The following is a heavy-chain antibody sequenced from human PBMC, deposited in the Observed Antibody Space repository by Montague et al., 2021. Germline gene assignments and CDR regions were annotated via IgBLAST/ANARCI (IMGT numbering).Heavy chain of an antibody. D-gene: IGHD6-19*01. CDR3: ARHNSGWYSDFDY. CDR1: GFSLNTRAVG. CDR2: IYWNVDK. Sequence: PALVKPTQTLTLTCNFSGFSLNTRAVGVGWIRQPPGKALEWLALIYWNVDKRYSPSLKSRLTITKDTSKNQVVLIMTNADPVDTATYYCARHNSGWYSDFDYWSQGTLVTVSS. J-gene: IGHJ4*02. V-gene: IGHV2-5*01.